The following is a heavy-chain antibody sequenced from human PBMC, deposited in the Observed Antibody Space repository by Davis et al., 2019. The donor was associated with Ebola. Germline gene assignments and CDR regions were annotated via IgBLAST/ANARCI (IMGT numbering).Heavy chain of an antibody. CDR2: INPNSGGT. J-gene: IGHJ6*04. Sequence: AASVKVSCKASGYTFTGYYMHWVRQAPGQGLEWMGRINPNSGGTNYAQKFQGRVTITRDTSASTAYMQLSSLISEDTAVYYCARLIAAASTISVYYGMDVWGKGTTVTVSS. CDR3: ARLIAAASTISVYYGMDV. D-gene: IGHD6-13*01. V-gene: IGHV1-2*06. CDR1: GYTFTGYY.